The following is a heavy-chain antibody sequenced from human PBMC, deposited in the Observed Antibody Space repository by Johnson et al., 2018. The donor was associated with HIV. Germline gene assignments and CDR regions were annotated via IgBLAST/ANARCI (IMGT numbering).Heavy chain of an antibody. J-gene: IGHJ3*02. CDR3: ARSSSTAAPGRDAFDI. CDR1: GFTFSSYD. V-gene: IGHV3-13*01. CDR2: IGTAGDT. Sequence: VQLVESGGGLVQPGGSLRLSCAASGFTFSSYDMHWVRQATGKGLEWVSAIGTAGDTYYPGSVKGRFTISRENAKNSLYLQMNSLRAGDTAVYSCARSSSTAAPGRDAFDIWGQGTMVTVSS. D-gene: IGHD6-13*01.